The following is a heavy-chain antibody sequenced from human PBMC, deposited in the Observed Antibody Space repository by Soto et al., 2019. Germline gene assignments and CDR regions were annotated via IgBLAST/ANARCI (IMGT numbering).Heavy chain of an antibody. D-gene: IGHD3-10*01. V-gene: IGHV3-30*03. CDR1: GFTFSSYG. CDR3: ATAGRGPLDY. CDR2: ISYDGSNK. J-gene: IGHJ4*02. Sequence: QVQLVESGGGVVQPGRSLRLSCAASGFTFSSYGMPWVRQAPGKGLEWVAVISYDGSNKYYADSVKGRFTISRDNSKNTLYLQMNSLRAEDTAVYYCATAGRGPLDYWGQGTLVTVSS.